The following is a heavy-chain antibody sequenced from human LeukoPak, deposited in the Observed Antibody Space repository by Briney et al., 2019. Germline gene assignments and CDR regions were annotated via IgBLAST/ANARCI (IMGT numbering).Heavy chain of an antibody. J-gene: IGHJ4*02. D-gene: IGHD2-8*01. CDR3: ARVLNGGPDY. CDR1: GGTFSSYA. V-gene: IGHV1-69*13. CDR2: IIPIFGTA. Sequence: ASVKVSCKASGGTFSSYAFSWVRQAPGQGLEWMGGIIPIFGTANYAQKFQGRVTITADESTSTAYMELSSLRSEDTAVYYCARVLNGGPDYWGQGTLVTVSS.